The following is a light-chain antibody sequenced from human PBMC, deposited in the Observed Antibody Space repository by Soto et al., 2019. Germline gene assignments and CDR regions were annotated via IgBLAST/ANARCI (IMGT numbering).Light chain of an antibody. V-gene: IGLV2-14*03. CDR2: DVS. J-gene: IGLJ2*01. Sequence: QSALTQPASVSGSPGQSITISCTGTSSDVGGYNSVSWYQQHPGKAPKLMIYDVSNRPSGVSDRFSGSKSGNTASLTISGLQAQDEADYYCSSYASNGDVLFGGGTKLTVL. CDR1: SSDVGGYNS. CDR3: SSYASNGDVL.